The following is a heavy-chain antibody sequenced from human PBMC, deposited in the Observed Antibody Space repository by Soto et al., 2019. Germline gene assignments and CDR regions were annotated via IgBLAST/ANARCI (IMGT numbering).Heavy chain of an antibody. CDR3: ARALIYCSSTSCRENYYYGMDV. D-gene: IGHD2-2*01. V-gene: IGHV3-30-3*01. CDR1: GFTFSSYA. J-gene: IGHJ6*02. CDR2: ISYDGSNK. Sequence: PGGSLRLSCAASGFTFSSYAMHWVRQAPGKGLGWVAVISYDGSNKYYADSVKGRFTISRDNSKNTLYLQMNSLRAEDTAVYYCARALIYCSSTSCRENYYYGMDVWGQGTTVTVSS.